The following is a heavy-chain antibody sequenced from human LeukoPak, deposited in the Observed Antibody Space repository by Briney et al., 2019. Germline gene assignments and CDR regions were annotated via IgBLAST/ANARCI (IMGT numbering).Heavy chain of an antibody. J-gene: IGHJ6*02. Sequence: PARSLRLSCAASGFTFSSYAMHWVRHAPGKGLEGVAVISYDGSNKYYADSVRGRFTIYRDISKNTLYLQMNSVRAEDTAVYYCAREDCSGGSCYSAGYYYYGMDVWGQGTTVTVSS. D-gene: IGHD2-15*01. CDR1: GFTFSSYA. CDR2: ISYDGSNK. CDR3: AREDCSGGSCYSAGYYYYGMDV. V-gene: IGHV3-30*04.